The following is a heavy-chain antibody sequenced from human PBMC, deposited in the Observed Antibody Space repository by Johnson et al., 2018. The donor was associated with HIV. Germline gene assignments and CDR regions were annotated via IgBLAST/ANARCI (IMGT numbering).Heavy chain of an antibody. D-gene: IGHD1-26*01. CDR1: GFTFSNAW. CDR3: ARGGGTYAFDI. V-gene: IGHV3-66*01. Sequence: VQLVESGGGLVKPGGSLRLSCAASGFTFSNAWMSWVRQAPGKGLEWVSVIYSGGSTYYADSVKGRFTISRDNSKNTLYLQMNSLRAEDTAVYYCARGGGTYAFDIWGQGTMVTVSS. J-gene: IGHJ3*02. CDR2: IYSGGST.